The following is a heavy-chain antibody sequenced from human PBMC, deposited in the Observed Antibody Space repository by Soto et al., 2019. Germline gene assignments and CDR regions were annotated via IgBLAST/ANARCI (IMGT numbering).Heavy chain of an antibody. CDR3: ARARRATGTDYGMDV. D-gene: IGHD1-1*01. J-gene: IGHJ6*02. CDR1: GFTVSSNY. Sequence: EVQLLETGGGLIQPGGSLRLSCAASGFTVSSNYMSWVRQAPGKGLEWVSVIYSGGSTYYADSVKGRFTISRDNSKNTLYLQMNSLRAEDTAVYYCARARRATGTDYGMDVWGQGTTVTVSS. V-gene: IGHV3-53*02. CDR2: IYSGGST.